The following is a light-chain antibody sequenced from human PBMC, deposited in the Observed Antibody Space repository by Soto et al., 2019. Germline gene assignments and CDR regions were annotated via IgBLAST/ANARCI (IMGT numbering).Light chain of an antibody. V-gene: IGKV3-11*01. CDR3: QHRSNWPRT. CDR2: DAS. CDR1: QSVSTY. Sequence: EIVLTQSPATLSLSPGERATLSCRASQSVSTYLAWYQQKPGQAPRLLIYDASNRATGIPARFSGSRSGTDFTLTISSLEPEDFAVYYCQHRSNWPRTFGQGTKLEIK. J-gene: IGKJ2*01.